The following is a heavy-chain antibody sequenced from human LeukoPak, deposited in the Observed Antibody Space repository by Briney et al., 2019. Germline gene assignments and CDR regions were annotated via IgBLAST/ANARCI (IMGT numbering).Heavy chain of an antibody. Sequence: SQTLSLTCTVSVGSISSGDYYWSSIRQPPGKGLEWIGYIYYSGSTYYNPSLTSRVTISVDTSKNQFSLKLSSVTAADTAVYYCASNWGPFWYFDLWGRGTLVTVSS. V-gene: IGHV4-30-4*01. D-gene: IGHD3-16*01. CDR2: IYYSGST. CDR3: ASNWGPFWYFDL. J-gene: IGHJ2*01. CDR1: VGSISSGDYY.